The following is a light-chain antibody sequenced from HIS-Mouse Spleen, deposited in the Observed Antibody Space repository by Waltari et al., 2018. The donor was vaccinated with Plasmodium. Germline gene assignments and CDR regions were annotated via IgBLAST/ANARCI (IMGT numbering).Light chain of an antibody. J-gene: IGKJ1*01. V-gene: IGKV1-39*01. Sequence: DIQMTQSPSSLSASVGDTVTITCRASQSISSYLNWYQQKPGKAPKLRIYAASSLQSGVPSRFSGSGSGTDVTLTISSLQPEDFATYYCQQSYSTWTFGQGTKVEIK. CDR2: AAS. CDR3: QQSYSTWT. CDR1: QSISSY.